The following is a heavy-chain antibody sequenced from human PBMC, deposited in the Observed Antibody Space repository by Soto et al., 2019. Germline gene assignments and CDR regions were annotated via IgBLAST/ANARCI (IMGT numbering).Heavy chain of an antibody. J-gene: IGHJ4*02. CDR1: GFTFSDYY. Sequence: PGGSLRLSCAASGFTFSDYYMSWIRQAPGKGLEWVSYISSSGSTIYYADSVKGRFTISRDNAKNSLYLQMNGLRAEDTAVYYCVIYYDYIWGSYRRDDYWVQGTLVTVSS. CDR3: VIYYDYIWGSYRRDDY. CDR2: ISSSGSTI. V-gene: IGHV3-11*01. D-gene: IGHD3-16*02.